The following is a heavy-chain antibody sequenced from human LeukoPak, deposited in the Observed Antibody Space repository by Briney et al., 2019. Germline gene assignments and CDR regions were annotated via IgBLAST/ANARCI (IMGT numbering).Heavy chain of an antibody. V-gene: IGHV3-66*01. CDR1: GFTVSGDY. Sequence: GGSLRLSCAASGFTVSGDYMSWVRQAPGKGLEWVSIIYSGGNTYYADSVKGRFTISRDNSKNTLFLQMNSLRAEDSAVYYCARVGSIYSGYLKYYFDYWGQGTLVTVSS. CDR2: IYSGGNT. J-gene: IGHJ4*02. D-gene: IGHD5-12*01. CDR3: ARVGSIYSGYLKYYFDY.